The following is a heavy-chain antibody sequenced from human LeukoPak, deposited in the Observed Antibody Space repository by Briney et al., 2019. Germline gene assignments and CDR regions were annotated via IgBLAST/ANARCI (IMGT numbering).Heavy chain of an antibody. D-gene: IGHD3-3*01. V-gene: IGHV4-59*13. J-gene: IGHJ5*02. CDR1: GGSISSYY. CDR2: IYYSGST. Sequence: TSETLSLTCTVSGGSISSYYWSRIRQPPGKGLEWIGYIYYSGSTNYNPSLKSRVTISVDTSKNQFSLKLSSVTAADTAVYYCARAEDDITIFGVAIGWFDPWGQGTLVTVSS. CDR3: ARAEDDITIFGVAIGWFDP.